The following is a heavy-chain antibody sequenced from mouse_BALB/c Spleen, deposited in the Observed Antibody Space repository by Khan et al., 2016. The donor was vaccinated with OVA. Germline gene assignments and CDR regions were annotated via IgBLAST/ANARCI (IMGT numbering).Heavy chain of an antibody. CDR3: ARWDWDFDG. V-gene: IGHV14-3*02. CDR2: IDPANGNT. CDR1: GFNIKDTY. J-gene: IGHJ1*01. Sequence: VQLQQPGAELVKPGASVKLSCTASGFNIKDTYMHWVKQRPEQGLEWIGRIDPANGNTKYDPKFQGKATITADTSSNTAYLQLSSLPSEDTAVFYGARWDWDFDGRGAGTTVTVSS.